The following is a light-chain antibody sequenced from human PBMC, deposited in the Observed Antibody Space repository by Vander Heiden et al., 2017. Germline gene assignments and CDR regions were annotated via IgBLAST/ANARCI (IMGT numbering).Light chain of an antibody. CDR1: QCISNY. J-gene: IGKJ4*01. CDR3: QQLDSYPRT. CDR2: GAS. V-gene: IGKV1-9*01. Sequence: IQLTQSPSSLSASVGDRVTITCRASQCISNYLAWYQQKPGKAPNLLIYGASTLQTGVPSRFSGSGYGTDFTLTISSLQPEDFATYYCQQLDSYPRTFGGGTKVEIK.